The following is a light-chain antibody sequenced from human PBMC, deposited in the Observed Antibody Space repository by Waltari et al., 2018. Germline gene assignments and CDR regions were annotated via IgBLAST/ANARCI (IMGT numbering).Light chain of an antibody. CDR2: DAA. V-gene: IGKV1-33*01. J-gene: IGKJ4*01. Sequence: DIQMTQSPSSLSVSVGDRVTITCQASQDISNFLNWYQQKPGKAPKLLIYDAANSETGVPSRFSGSAYGTDFIFTISSLQPEDIATYYCQQYANFPLTIGGGTKLEI. CDR3: QQYANFPLT. CDR1: QDISNF.